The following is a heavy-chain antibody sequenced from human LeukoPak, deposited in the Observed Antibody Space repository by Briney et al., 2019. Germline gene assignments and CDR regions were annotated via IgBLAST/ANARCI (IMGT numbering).Heavy chain of an antibody. V-gene: IGHV5-51*01. CDR1: GYSFTSYW. CDR2: IYPGGSDN. D-gene: IGHD6-13*01. CDR3: ASRPLLSSPAAESPGAFHI. Sequence: GESLKISCKGSGYSFTSYWLGWVRQMPGKGLEWMGVIYPGGSDNRYSPSFQGQVTISADKSISTAYLQWSSLNGSDTAMYYCASRPLLSSPAAESPGAFHIWGQGTMVTVSS. J-gene: IGHJ3*02.